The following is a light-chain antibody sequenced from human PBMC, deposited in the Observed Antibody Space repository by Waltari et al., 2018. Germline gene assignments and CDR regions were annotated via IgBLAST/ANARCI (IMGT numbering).Light chain of an antibody. CDR2: GNN. J-gene: IGLJ3*02. V-gene: IGLV1-44*01. CDR1: SSNIGSNS. Sequence: SASGTPGQRVTISCSGSSSNIGSNSVNWYQQVPGTAPKVLIYGNNQRPSGVPDRFSGSKSGTSVSLAISGLQSEDEADYYCEAWDDSLNARVFGGGTKLTVL. CDR3: EAWDDSLNARV.